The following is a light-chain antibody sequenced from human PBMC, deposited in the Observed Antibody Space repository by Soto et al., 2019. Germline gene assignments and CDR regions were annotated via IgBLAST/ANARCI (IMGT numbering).Light chain of an antibody. J-gene: IGLJ1*01. CDR2: DVS. CDR1: SSDVGGYNY. CDR3: SSYTSSSTPWV. V-gene: IGLV2-14*01. Sequence: QSVLTQPASVSGSHGQSITISCTGTSSDVGGYNYVSWYQQHPGKAPKLMIYDVSDRPSGVSNRFSGSKSGNTASPTISGLQAEDEADYYCSSYTSSSTPWVFGTGTKVTVL.